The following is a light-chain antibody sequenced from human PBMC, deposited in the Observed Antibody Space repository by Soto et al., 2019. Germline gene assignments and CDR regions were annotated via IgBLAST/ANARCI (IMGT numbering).Light chain of an antibody. CDR3: QSYDTSLSGSGV. V-gene: IGLV1-40*01. CDR1: SSNIGADYE. J-gene: IGLJ3*02. Sequence: QSVLTQPPSVSGAPGQRVTISCTGTSSNIGADYEVHWYQQLPGTAPKLLIYDNNNRPSGVPDRFSGSKSGTSASLVITGLQAEDEADYYCQSYDTSLSGSGVFGGGTKVTVL. CDR2: DNN.